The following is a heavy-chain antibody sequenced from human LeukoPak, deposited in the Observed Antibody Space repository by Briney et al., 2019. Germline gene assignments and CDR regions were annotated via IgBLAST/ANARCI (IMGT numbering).Heavy chain of an antibody. J-gene: IGHJ5*02. D-gene: IGHD3-3*01. Sequence: SETLSLTCAVYGGSFSGYYWSWIRQPPGKGLEWIGEINHSGSTNYNPSLKSRVTTSVDTSKNQFSLKLSSVTAADTAVYYCARQRRYDFWSGYQYNWFDPWGQGTLVTVSS. CDR3: ARQRRYDFWSGYQYNWFDP. CDR1: GGSFSGYY. V-gene: IGHV4-34*01. CDR2: INHSGST.